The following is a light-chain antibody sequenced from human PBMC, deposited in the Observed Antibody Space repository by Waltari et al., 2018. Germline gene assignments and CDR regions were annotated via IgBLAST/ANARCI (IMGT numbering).Light chain of an antibody. J-gene: IGKJ4*01. Sequence: EIVMTQSPATLSVSPGERVSLSCRASQSVRSNLAWYQQKPGQSPRLLIYGASTRATGIPARFSGSGSGTEFTLFISSLQSEDFAVYYCQQYNNWPPLTFGGGTKVEIK. V-gene: IGKV3-15*01. CDR1: QSVRSN. CDR3: QQYNNWPPLT. CDR2: GAS.